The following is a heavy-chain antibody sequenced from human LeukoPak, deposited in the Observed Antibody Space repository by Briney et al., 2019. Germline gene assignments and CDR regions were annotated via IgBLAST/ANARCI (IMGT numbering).Heavy chain of an antibody. J-gene: IGHJ6*02. CDR1: GGTFSSYA. V-gene: IGHV1-69*04. CDR2: IIPILGIA. Sequence: RASVKVSCKASGGTFSSYAISWVRQAPGQGLEWMGRIIPILGIANYAQKFQGRVTITADKSTSTAYMELSSLRSEDTAVYYCARPNEVVPAAIRHYYYYYGMDVWGQGTTVTVSS. D-gene: IGHD2-2*02. CDR3: ARPNEVVPAAIRHYYYYYGMDV.